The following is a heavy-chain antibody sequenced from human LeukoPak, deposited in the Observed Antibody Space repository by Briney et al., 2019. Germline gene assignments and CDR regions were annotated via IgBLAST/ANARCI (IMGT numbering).Heavy chain of an antibody. CDR1: GGSISSSSYY. J-gene: IGHJ5*02. D-gene: IGHD3-22*01. Sequence: SETLSLTCTVSGGSISSSSYYWGWIRQPPGKGLEWIGSIYYSGSASYNPSLKSRVTISVDTSKNQFSLKLSSVTAADTAVYYCARERGYDSSGYNWFDPWGQGTLVTVSS. CDR2: IYYSGSA. V-gene: IGHV4-39*07. CDR3: ARERGYDSSGYNWFDP.